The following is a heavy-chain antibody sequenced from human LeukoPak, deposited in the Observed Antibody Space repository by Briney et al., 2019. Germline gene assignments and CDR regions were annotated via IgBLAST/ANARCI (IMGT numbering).Heavy chain of an antibody. J-gene: IGHJ6*03. CDR3: ARSTVGYYYYYYMDV. Sequence: ASVRVSCKASGGTFSSYAISWVRQAPGQGLEWMGGIIPIFGTANYAQKFQGRVTITTDESTSTAYMELSSLRSEDTAVYYCARSTVGYYYYYYMDVWGKGTTVTVSS. CDR1: GGTFSSYA. CDR2: IIPIFGTA. D-gene: IGHD4-17*01. V-gene: IGHV1-69*05.